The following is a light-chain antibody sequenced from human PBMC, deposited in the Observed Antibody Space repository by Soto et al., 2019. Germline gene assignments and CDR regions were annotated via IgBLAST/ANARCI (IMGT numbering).Light chain of an antibody. J-gene: IGKJ1*01. V-gene: IGKV1-5*03. CDR1: RSISTW. Sequence: DIPMTQSPSTLSASVGDRVTITCRASRSISTWLAWYQQKPGKAPKLLIYEASSLGSGVPSRFSGSGSGTEFTLTISSLQPDDFATYYCQQYNSYWTFGQGTKVEIK. CDR2: EAS. CDR3: QQYNSYWT.